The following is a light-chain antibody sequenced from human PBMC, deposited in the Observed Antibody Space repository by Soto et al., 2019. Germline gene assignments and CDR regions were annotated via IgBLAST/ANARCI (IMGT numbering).Light chain of an antibody. CDR2: AAS. CDR1: QSVSSNY. J-gene: IGKJ2*01. Sequence: EIVLTQSPGTLSLSPGERATLSCRASQSVSSNYLAWFQQKPGQAPRLLIHAASNRATGIPDRFSGSGSGTDFTLTISRLEPEDFAMYYCQQYDTSPYTFGQGTKLEIK. CDR3: QQYDTSPYT. V-gene: IGKV3-20*01.